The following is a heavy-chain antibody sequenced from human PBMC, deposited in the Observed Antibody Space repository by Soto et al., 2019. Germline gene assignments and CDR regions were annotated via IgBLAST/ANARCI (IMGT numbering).Heavy chain of an antibody. J-gene: IGHJ6*03. V-gene: IGHV3-21*01. D-gene: IGHD1-20*01. CDR3: AILQDITGTTWSNYYYYYYMDV. CDR1: GFTFSSYS. CDR2: ISSSSSYI. Sequence: GGSLRLSCAASGFTFSSYSMNWVRQAPGKGLEGVSSISSSSSYIYYADSVKGRFTVSRDNAKNSLYLQMNSLRAEDTAVYYCAILQDITGTTWSNYYYYYYMDVSGKGTTVTVSS.